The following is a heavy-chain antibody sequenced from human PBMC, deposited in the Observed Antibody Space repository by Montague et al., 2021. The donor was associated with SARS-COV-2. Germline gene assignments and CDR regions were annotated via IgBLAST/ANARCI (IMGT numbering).Heavy chain of an antibody. D-gene: IGHD6-19*01. V-gene: IGHV4-59*08. CDR2: VYYNGDT. Sequence: SETLSLTCTVYGGSTASHYWNWIRQSPGKRPEWIGYVYYNGDTKYNPSLQSRVTISIDTSENQFSLRLNSVTAADTAVYFCARGWACDPWGQGTLVTVSS. CDR3: ARGWACDP. CDR1: GGSTASHY. J-gene: IGHJ3*01.